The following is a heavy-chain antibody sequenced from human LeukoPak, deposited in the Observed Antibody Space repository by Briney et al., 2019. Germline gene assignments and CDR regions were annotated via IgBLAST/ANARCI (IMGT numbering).Heavy chain of an antibody. CDR2: IIPILGIA. CDR1: GGTFSSYA. CDR3: ARGITEYSGYDY. V-gene: IGHV1-69*04. Sequence: SVKVSCKASGGTFSSYAISWVRQAPGQGLEWMGRIIPILGIANYAQKFQGRVTITADKSTSTAYMELSSLRSEDTAVYYCARGITEYSGYDYWGQGTLVTVSS. D-gene: IGHD5-12*01. J-gene: IGHJ4*02.